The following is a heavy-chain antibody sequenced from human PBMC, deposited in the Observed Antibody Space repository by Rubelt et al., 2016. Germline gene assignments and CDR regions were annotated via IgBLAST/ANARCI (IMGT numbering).Heavy chain of an antibody. V-gene: IGHV1-18*01. CDR1: GYTFTSYG. Sequence: QVQLVQSGAEVKKPGASVKVSCKASGYTFTSYGISWVRQAPGQGLEWMGWLSAYNGNTNYAQKLQGRVTKTTDTSTSTAYMELRSMRSDDTAVYYCARRDGYNWDDAFDIWGQGTMVTVSS. CDR2: LSAYNGNT. CDR3: ARRDGYNWDDAFDI. J-gene: IGHJ3*02. D-gene: IGHD5-24*01.